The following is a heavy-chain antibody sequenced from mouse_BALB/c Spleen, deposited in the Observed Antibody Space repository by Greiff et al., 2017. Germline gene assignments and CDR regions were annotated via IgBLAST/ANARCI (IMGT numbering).Heavy chain of an antibody. J-gene: IGHJ2*01. Sequence: EVQRVESGPELVKPGASVKMSCKASGYTFTSYVMHWVKQKPGQGLEWIGYINPYNDGTKYNEKFKGKATLTSDKSSSTAYMELSSLTSEDSAVYYCARGNTGLDGYYVYFDYWGQGTTLTVSS. V-gene: IGHV1-14*01. D-gene: IGHD2-3*01. CDR3: ARGNTGLDGYYVYFDY. CDR1: GYTFTSYV. CDR2: INPYNDGT.